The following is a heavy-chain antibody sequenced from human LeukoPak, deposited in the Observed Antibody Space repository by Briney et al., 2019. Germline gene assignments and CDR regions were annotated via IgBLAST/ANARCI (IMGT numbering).Heavy chain of an antibody. J-gene: IGHJ4*02. D-gene: IGHD4-11*01. CDR2: ISSGSDTI. V-gene: IGHV3-48*04. CDR3: ARDAYSDYLRPDYLDY. CDR1: GFNFNIYS. Sequence: GGSVRLLCAASGFNFNIYSMHWVRQAPGKGLEWVLYISSGSDTIYYADSVRGRFTVSGDNAKNSLYLQMSSMRAEDTAVYYCARDAYSDYLRPDYLDYWGQGALVTVSS.